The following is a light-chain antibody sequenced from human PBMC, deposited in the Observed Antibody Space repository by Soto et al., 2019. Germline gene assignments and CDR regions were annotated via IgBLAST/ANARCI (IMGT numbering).Light chain of an antibody. V-gene: IGLV2-23*01. CDR3: CAYATTYNYV. CDR2: QGY. J-gene: IGLJ1*01. CDR1: SSDVGKYNL. Sequence: QSVLTHPASVSWSPGHSITISCTGTSSDVGKYNLVSWYQQHPGKAPKVMILQGYKRPSGVSNRFSGSKFGNTASLTISGLQAEEEADYYCCAYATTYNYVFGTGTKVTAL.